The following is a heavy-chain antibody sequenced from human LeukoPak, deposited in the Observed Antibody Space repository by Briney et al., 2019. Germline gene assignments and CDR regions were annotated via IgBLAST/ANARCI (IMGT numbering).Heavy chain of an antibody. CDR2: INPNSGGT. CDR3: ARDKSSSSSWFDP. CDR1: GYTFTGYY. J-gene: IGHJ5*02. V-gene: IGHV1-2*02. Sequence: GASVKVSCKASGYTFTGYYMHWVRLAPGQGLEWMGWINPNSGGTNYAQKFQGRVTMTRDTSISTAYMELGRLRSDDTAVYYCARDKSSSSSWFDPWGQGTLVTVSS. D-gene: IGHD6-6*01.